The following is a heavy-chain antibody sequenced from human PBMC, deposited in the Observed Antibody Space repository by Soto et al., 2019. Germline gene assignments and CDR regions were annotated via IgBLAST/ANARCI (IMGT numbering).Heavy chain of an antibody. CDR1: GYSFTSLD. J-gene: IGHJ4*02. Sequence: QVQLVQSGAEVREPGASVKVSCKASGYSFTSLDINWVRQTTGQGLEWMGWMQPSSGRTGYAQKLHGRVTITRDTAINAAYMELSSLTSDDTAGYDCARGVTAGVDYWGQGTLVAVSA. CDR2: MQPSSGRT. CDR3: ARGVTAGVDY. V-gene: IGHV1-8*01. D-gene: IGHD3-10*01.